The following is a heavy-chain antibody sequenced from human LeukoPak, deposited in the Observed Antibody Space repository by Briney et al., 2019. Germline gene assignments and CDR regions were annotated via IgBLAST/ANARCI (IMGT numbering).Heavy chain of an antibody. Sequence: PSETLSLTCAVYGGSFSGYYWSRIRQPPGKGLEWIGEINHSGSTNFNPSLKSRLTISVDTSKNQFSLKLSSVTAADTAVYYCARHLPHEYTTVVTPGFQHWGQGTLVTVSS. CDR2: INHSGST. CDR1: GGSFSGYY. V-gene: IGHV4-34*01. CDR3: ARHLPHEYTTVVTPGFQH. J-gene: IGHJ1*01. D-gene: IGHD4-23*01.